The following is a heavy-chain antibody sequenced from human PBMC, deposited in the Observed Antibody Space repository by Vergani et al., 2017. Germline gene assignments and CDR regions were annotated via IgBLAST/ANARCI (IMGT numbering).Heavy chain of an antibody. CDR3: ARGLGYCSSTSCPIYYYGMDV. CDR1: GFTFSSYA. D-gene: IGHD2-2*01. CDR2: ISGSGGST. J-gene: IGHJ6*02. V-gene: IGHV3-23*01. Sequence: EVQLLESGGGLVQPGGSLRLSCAASGFTFSSYAMSWVRQAPGKGLEWVSAISGSGGSTYYADSVKGRFTISRDNSKNTLYLQMNSLRAEDTAVYYCARGLGYCSSTSCPIYYYGMDVWGQGTTVTVSS.